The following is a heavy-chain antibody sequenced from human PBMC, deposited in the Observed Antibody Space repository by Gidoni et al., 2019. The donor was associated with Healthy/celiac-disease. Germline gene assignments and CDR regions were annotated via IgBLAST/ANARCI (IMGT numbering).Heavy chain of an antibody. V-gene: IGHV4-59*08. J-gene: IGHJ5*02. CDR3: ARHGGIVVVPAAIGWFDP. Sequence: QVKLQESGPGLVKPSENLPLTCTVSGGYTSSYYWSWIRQPPGKGLEWIGYIYYSGSTNYNPSLKSRVTISVDTSKTQFSLKLGSVTAADTAVYYCARHGGIVVVPAAIGWFDPWGQGTLVTVSS. D-gene: IGHD2-2*01. CDR2: IYYSGST. CDR1: GGYTSSYY.